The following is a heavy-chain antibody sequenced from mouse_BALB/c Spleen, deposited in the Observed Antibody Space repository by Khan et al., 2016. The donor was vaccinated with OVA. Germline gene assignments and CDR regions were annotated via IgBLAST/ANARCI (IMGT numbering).Heavy chain of an antibody. Sequence: QVQLKESGPGLVAPSQSLSITCTVSGFSLTGYGVNWVRQPPGKGLEWLGMIWGDGSTDYNSALKSRLSISKDNSMSQIFLKINSLQTDDTARYYCARAYYGNYREAMDYWGQGTSVTVSS. CDR1: GFSLTGYG. CDR2: IWGDGST. V-gene: IGHV2-6-7*01. D-gene: IGHD2-10*01. J-gene: IGHJ4*01. CDR3: ARAYYGNYREAMDY.